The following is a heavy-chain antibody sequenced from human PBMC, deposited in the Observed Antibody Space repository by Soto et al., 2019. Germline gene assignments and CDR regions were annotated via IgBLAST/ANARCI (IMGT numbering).Heavy chain of an antibody. V-gene: IGHV3-9*02. Sequence: PGGSLRLSCAASGFTSEDYAMHWVRQVPGKGLEWVSGISWNSHSIDYADFVKGRFTISRDNGKKSLYLQMNSLRPEDTALYYCAKAMATSGGVVVIGAFDFWGRGTPVTVSS. D-gene: IGHD3-16*02. CDR2: ISWNSHSI. J-gene: IGHJ2*01. CDR3: AKAMATSGGVVVIGAFDF. CDR1: GFTSEDYA.